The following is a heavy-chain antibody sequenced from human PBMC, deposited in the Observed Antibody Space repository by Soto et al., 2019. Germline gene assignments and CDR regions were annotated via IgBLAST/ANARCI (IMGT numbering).Heavy chain of an antibody. CDR3: ARDPKMATTFDY. J-gene: IGHJ4*02. D-gene: IGHD5-12*01. CDR1: GFTFSSYG. V-gene: IGHV3-33*01. Sequence: PGGSLRLSCAASGFTFSSYGMHWVRQAPGKGLEWVAVIWYDGSNKYYADSVKGRFTISRDNSKNTLYLQMNSLRAEDTAVYYCARDPKMATTFDYWGQGTLVTVSS. CDR2: IWYDGSNK.